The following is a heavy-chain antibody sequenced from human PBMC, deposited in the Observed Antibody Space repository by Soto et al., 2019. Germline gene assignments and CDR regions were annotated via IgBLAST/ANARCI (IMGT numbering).Heavy chain of an antibody. J-gene: IGHJ6*02. Sequence: GGSLRLSCAASGFTFSGYAMSWVRQAPGKGLEWVGFIRSKAYGGTTEYAASVKGRFTISRDDSKSIAYLQMNSLKTEDTAVYYCTRDPHSTVTNYYYYYGMDVWGQGTTVTVSS. V-gene: IGHV3-49*04. D-gene: IGHD4-17*01. CDR1: GFTFSGYA. CDR2: IRSKAYGGTT. CDR3: TRDPHSTVTNYYYYYGMDV.